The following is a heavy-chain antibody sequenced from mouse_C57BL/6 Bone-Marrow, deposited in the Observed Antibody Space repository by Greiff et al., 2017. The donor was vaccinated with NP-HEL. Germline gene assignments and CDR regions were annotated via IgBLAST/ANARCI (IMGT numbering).Heavy chain of an antibody. V-gene: IGHV6-6*01. CDR2: IRNKANNHAT. J-gene: IGHJ4*01. D-gene: IGHD1-1*01. CDR1: GFTFSDAW. Sequence: EVKLVESGGGLVQPGGSMKLSCAASGFTFSDAWMDWVRQSPEKGLEWVAEIRNKANNHATYYAVSVKGRFTISRDDSKSSVYLQMNSLRAEDSGIYYCTRPGTNYAMDYWGQGTSVTVSS. CDR3: TRPGTNYAMDY.